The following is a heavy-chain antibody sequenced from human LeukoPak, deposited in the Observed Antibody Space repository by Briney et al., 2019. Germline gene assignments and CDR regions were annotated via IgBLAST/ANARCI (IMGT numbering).Heavy chain of an antibody. CDR2: INPNSGGT. Sequence: ASVKVSCKASGYMFGGFPINWVRQAPGQGLEWLGWINPNSGGTKYAQKFQGRVTMTRDTSISTAYMELSRLTSDDTAVYYCARHPYSGSYHFDYWGQGTLVTVSS. J-gene: IGHJ4*02. D-gene: IGHD1-26*01. CDR3: ARHPYSGSYHFDY. CDR1: GYMFGGFP. V-gene: IGHV1-2*02.